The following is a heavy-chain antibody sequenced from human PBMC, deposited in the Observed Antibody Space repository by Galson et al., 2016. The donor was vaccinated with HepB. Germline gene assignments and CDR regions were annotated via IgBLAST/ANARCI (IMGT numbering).Heavy chain of an antibody. D-gene: IGHD2-21*02. CDR3: ARGGASDASGY. Sequence: SLRLSCAASGFTFSDYYMSWIRQAPGKGLEWVAYISGSGSTKDYADSVKGRFTISRDNAKNTLYLQMNSLRAEDTAVYYCARGGASDASGYWGQGTPVTVSS. CDR2: ISGSGSTK. J-gene: IGHJ4*02. V-gene: IGHV3-11*01. CDR1: GFTFSDYY.